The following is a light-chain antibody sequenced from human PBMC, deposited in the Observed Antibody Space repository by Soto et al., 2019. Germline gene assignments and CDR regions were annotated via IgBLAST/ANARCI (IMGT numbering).Light chain of an antibody. CDR1: QYINTR. V-gene: IGKV3-20*01. CDR3: HQYGSSPGS. Sequence: EIVLTQSPATLSSFPGDRVTLSCRASQYINTRLAWYQHRPGQAPRLLIYQTSIRAAGIPARFSASGSGTDFTLTISRLEAEDVAIYYCHQYGSSPGSFGQGTKVDIK. J-gene: IGKJ1*01. CDR2: QTS.